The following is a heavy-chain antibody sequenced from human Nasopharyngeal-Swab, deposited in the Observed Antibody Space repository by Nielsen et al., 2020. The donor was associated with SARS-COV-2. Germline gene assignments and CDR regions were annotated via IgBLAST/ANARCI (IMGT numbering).Heavy chain of an antibody. CDR1: GITFSRYW. CDR2: IKQDGREK. CDR3: ARESSAADY. V-gene: IGHV3-7*01. J-gene: IGHJ1*01. Sequence: GESLKISCAASGITFSRYWMSWVRQAPGKGLEWVANIKQDGREKYYVDSVKGRFTISRDNAKNSLYLQMNRLRVEDTAVYYCARESSAADYWGQGTLVTVSS. D-gene: IGHD6-13*01.